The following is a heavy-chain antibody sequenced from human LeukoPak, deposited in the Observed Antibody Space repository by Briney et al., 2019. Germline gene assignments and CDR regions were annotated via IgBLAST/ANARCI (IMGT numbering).Heavy chain of an antibody. D-gene: IGHD6-6*01. CDR2: MNPNSGNT. J-gene: IGHJ3*02. CDR3: ARVTARRGPDAFDI. V-gene: IGHV1-8*01. CDR1: GYTFTSYD. Sequence: GASVKVSCKASGYTFTSYDINWVRQATGQGLEWMGWMNPNSGNTGYAQKFQGRVTMTRDTSISTAYMELSRLRSDDTAVYYCARVTARRGPDAFDIWGQGTMVTVSS.